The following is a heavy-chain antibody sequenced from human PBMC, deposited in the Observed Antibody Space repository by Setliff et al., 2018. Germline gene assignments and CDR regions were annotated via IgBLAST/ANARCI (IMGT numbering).Heavy chain of an antibody. J-gene: IGHJ4*02. CDR3: SRLVRYCTTTTCQRASGDDY. CDR2: ISPYSGNT. V-gene: IGHV1-18*01. CDR1: GYTFTNYG. Sequence: ASVKVSCKASGYTFTNYGVTWVRQAPGQGLEWMGWISPYSGNTYYAPELQGRVTLTTDTSTTTAYLELRSLTSDDTAVYYCSRLVRYCTTTTCQRASGDDYWGQGTRVTVSS. D-gene: IGHD2-8*01.